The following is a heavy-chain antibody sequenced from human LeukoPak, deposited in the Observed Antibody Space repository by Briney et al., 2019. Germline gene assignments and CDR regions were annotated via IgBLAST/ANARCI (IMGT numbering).Heavy chain of an antibody. CDR2: IYSDGST. CDR1: GFTVTGNY. J-gene: IGHJ4*02. Sequence: PGGSLRLSCAASGFTVTGNYMSWVRQAPGKGLEWVSVIYSDGSTYYADSVKGRFTISRDNSKNTLYFQMNSLRAEDTAVYYCARASGKGSGSGYWGQGTLVTVSS. D-gene: IGHD6-19*01. CDR3: ARASGKGSGSGY. V-gene: IGHV3-66*01.